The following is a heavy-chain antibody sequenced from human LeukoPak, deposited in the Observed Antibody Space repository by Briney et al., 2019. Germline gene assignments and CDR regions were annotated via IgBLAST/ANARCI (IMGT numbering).Heavy chain of an antibody. D-gene: IGHD3-16*02. CDR2: IYYSGST. CDR3: ARDTFGGVIVIPHYYYYYMDV. CDR1: GGSISSYY. J-gene: IGHJ6*03. V-gene: IGHV4-59*12. Sequence: SETLSPTCTVSGGSISSYYWSWIRQPPGKGLEWIGYIYYSGSTYYNPSLKSRVTISVDTSKNQFSLKLSSVTAADTAVYYCARDTFGGVIVIPHYYYYYMDVWGKGTTVTVSS.